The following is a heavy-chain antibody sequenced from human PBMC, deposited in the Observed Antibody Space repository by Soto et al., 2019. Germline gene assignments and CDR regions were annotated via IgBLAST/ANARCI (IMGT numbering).Heavy chain of an antibody. CDR1: GGTFSSYA. V-gene: IGHV1-69*06. Sequence: SVKVSCKASGGTFSSYAISWVRQTPGQGLEWMGGIIPIFGTANYAQKFQGRVTITADKSTSTAYMELSSLRSEDTAVYYCARGGICSGGSCYSNNWFDPWGQGTLVTVSS. D-gene: IGHD2-15*01. CDR3: ARGGICSGGSCYSNNWFDP. CDR2: IIPIFGTA. J-gene: IGHJ5*02.